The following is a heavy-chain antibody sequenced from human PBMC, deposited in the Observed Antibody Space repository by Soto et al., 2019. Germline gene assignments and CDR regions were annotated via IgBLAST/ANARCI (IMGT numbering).Heavy chain of an antibody. CDR2: IYYSGST. CDR3: ARRPPQRNDCGGDCYYFQH. Sequence: SETLSLTCTVSGGSVSSGSYYWSWIRQPPGKGLEWIGYIYYSGSTNYNPSLKSRVTISVDTSKNQFSLKLSSVTAADTAVYYCARRPPQRNDCGGDCYYFQHWGQGTLVTVSS. J-gene: IGHJ1*01. CDR1: GGSVSSGSYY. V-gene: IGHV4-61*01. D-gene: IGHD2-21*02.